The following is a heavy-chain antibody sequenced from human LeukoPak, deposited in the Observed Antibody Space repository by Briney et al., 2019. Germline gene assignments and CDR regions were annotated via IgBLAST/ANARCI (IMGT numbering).Heavy chain of an antibody. V-gene: IGHV1-2*02. CDR3: ARDLGISGWYAPPLGYFDY. J-gene: IGHJ4*02. D-gene: IGHD6-19*01. CDR1: GYTLTGYC. Sequence: ASVKVSCKASGYTLTGYCMHWVRQAPGQGLEWLGWINTKSGATNYAQNFQGGVTMTRDTSMSTTYMELKRLRSDDTAVYCCARDLGISGWYAPPLGYFDYWGQGTLLTVSS. CDR2: INTKSGAT.